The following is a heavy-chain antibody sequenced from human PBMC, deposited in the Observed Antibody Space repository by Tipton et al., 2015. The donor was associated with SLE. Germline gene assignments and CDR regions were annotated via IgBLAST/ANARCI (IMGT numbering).Heavy chain of an antibody. J-gene: IGHJ3*02. V-gene: IGHV4-34*01. CDR2: IDQSGST. CDR1: GGSFGRFY. Sequence: GLVKPSETLSLTCAVYGGSFGRFYWSWIRQPPGQGLEWIGDIDQSGSTNFNPSLKSRVTISVDTSKNQFSLKLNSVTAADTALYYCARPRLGREGYDMWGQGTMVTVSS. D-gene: IGHD7-27*01. CDR3: ARPRLGREGYDM.